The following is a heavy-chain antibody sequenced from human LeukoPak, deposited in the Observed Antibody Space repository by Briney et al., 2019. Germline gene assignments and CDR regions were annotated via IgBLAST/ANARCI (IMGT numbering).Heavy chain of an antibody. Sequence: SETLSLTCTVSGGLISISTYYWGWIRQPPGKGLEWIGSIYYSGTTHYNPSLKSRVTIAVDTSKNQFSLKLSSVTAADTAVYYCARDGRYYYAFDIWGQGTMVTVSS. CDR3: ARDGRYYYAFDI. D-gene: IGHD1-26*01. CDR2: IYYSGTT. J-gene: IGHJ3*02. V-gene: IGHV4-39*07. CDR1: GGLISISTYY.